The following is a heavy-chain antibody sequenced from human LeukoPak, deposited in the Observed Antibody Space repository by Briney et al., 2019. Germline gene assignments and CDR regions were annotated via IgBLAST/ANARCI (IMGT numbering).Heavy chain of an antibody. CDR1: GYTFTSYG. D-gene: IGHD3-3*01. V-gene: IGHV1-18*01. J-gene: IGHJ1*01. CDR2: ISAYNGNT. Sequence: ASVKVSCKASGYTFTSYGISWVRQAPGQGLEWMGWISAYNGNTNYAQKLQGRVTMTTDTSTSTAYMELRSLRSDDTAVYYCAREFDFWSGTEYFQHWGRGTLVTVSS. CDR3: AREFDFWSGTEYFQH.